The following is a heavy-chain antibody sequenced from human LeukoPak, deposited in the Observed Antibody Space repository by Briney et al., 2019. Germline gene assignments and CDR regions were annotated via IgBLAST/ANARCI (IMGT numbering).Heavy chain of an antibody. CDR2: ISSDGSAT. J-gene: IGHJ4*01. Sequence: GASLRLSCAASGFTFSSYWMHWVRQAPGKGLVWVSCISSDGSATSYADSVKGRFTISRNNARNTLYLQMNSLRAGDTAVYQEARCCLFPSVHLDYSGHETVVTASS. CDR1: GFTFSSYW. V-gene: IGHV3-74*01. CDR3: ARCCLFPSVHLDY. D-gene: IGHD2/OR15-2a*01.